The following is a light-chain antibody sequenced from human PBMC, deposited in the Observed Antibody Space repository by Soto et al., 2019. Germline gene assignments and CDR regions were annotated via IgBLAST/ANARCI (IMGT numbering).Light chain of an antibody. CDR2: EVT. J-gene: IGLJ3*02. Sequence: QSVLTQPASVSGSPGQSITIFCTGTSSDVGAYKFVSWYRHHPGRAPQVMIYEVTNRPSGVSSRFSGSKSGNTASLTISGLQPADEGAYYYSSYSSTSTPGVFGGGTKLTVL. CDR3: SSYSSTSTPGV. V-gene: IGLV2-14*01. CDR1: SSDVGAYKF.